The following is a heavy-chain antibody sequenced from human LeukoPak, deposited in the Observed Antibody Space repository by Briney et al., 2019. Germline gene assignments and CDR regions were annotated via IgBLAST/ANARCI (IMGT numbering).Heavy chain of an antibody. D-gene: IGHD3-22*01. CDR2: TYYRSKWNN. V-gene: IGHV6-1*01. CDR1: GDSVSNNNTA. J-gene: IGHJ4*02. CDR3: ARFDSRRKNFDY. Sequence: SQTISLTCVISGDSVSNNNTAWNWIRQSPSRGLEWLGRTYYRSKWNNDYAVSVKSRIMINPDTSKNQFSLQLRSVTPEDTAVYYCARFDSRRKNFDYWGQGTLLTVSS.